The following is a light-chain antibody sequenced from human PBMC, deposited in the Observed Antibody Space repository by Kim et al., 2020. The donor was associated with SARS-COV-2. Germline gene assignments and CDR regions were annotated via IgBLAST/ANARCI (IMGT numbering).Light chain of an antibody. Sequence: QSALTQPASVSASPGQSITISCTGTSNDVGAFSFVSWYQQHPGKAPKLIIYGVRSRPSGVSNRLSASKSGNTASLTISGLQAEDEADYYCSSYTGSTTLLVFGTGTKVTVL. CDR3: SSYTGSTTLLV. CDR2: GVR. V-gene: IGLV2-14*03. CDR1: SNDVGAFSF. J-gene: IGLJ1*01.